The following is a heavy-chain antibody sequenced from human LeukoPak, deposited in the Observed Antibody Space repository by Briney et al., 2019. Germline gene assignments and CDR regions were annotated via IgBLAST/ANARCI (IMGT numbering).Heavy chain of an antibody. CDR1: GFTFSTYW. Sequence: PGGSLRLSCAASGFTFSTYWMHWVRQPPGKGLVWLSRINTDGTTTTYADSVKGRFIISRDNAKNTLYLQLYSLRADDTAVYFCARGGINSPTIDFWGQGTLVTLSS. CDR2: INTDGTTT. D-gene: IGHD1-26*01. J-gene: IGHJ4*02. V-gene: IGHV3-74*01. CDR3: ARGGINSPTIDF.